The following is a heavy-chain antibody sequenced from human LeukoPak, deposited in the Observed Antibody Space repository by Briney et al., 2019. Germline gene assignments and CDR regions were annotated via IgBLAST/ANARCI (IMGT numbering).Heavy chain of an antibody. D-gene: IGHD1-1*01. V-gene: IGHV4-39*07. CDR1: GGSISSSSYY. CDR3: ARDRGTWNDDGFDY. J-gene: IGHJ4*02. CDR2: IYYSGST. Sequence: SETLSLTCTVSGGSISSSSYYWGWIRQPPGKGLEWIGSIYYSGSTYYNPSLKSRVTISVDTSRNQFSLKLSSVTAADTAVYYCARDRGTWNDDGFDYWGQGTLVTVSS.